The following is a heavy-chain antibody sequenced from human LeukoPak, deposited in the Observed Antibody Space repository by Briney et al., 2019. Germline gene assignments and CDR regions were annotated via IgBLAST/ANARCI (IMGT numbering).Heavy chain of an antibody. V-gene: IGHV1-2*02. CDR3: AREQWVGSDWFDP. CDR1: GYIFTDYY. J-gene: IGHJ5*02. CDR2: INPNSGGT. Sequence: ASVKVSCKASGYIFTDYYMHWVRQAPGQGLEWMGWINPNSGGTNYAQKFQGRVTMTRDTSISTAYMELSRLRSDDTAVYYCAREQWVGSDWFDPWGQGTLVTVSS. D-gene: IGHD6-19*01.